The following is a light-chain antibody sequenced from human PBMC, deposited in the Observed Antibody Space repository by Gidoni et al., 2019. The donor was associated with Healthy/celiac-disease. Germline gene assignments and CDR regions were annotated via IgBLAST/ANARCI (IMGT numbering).Light chain of an antibody. CDR3: MQSIQLPWT. V-gene: IGKV2D-29*01. CDR1: QSLLHSAGKTY. CDR2: EVS. J-gene: IGKJ1*01. Sequence: DTVMTQPPLSLSVTPGQPASIPCKSSQSLLHSAGKTYLYWYLQKPGKPPKLLIYEVSNRFPGVPDRFSGSGSGTDFTLKISRVEAEDVGVYYCMQSIQLPWTFGQGTKVEIK.